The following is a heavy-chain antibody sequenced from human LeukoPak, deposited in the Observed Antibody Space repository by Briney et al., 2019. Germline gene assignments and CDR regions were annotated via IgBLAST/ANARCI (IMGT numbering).Heavy chain of an antibody. V-gene: IGHV4-4*07. Sequence: SETLSLTCTVPGDAISSYYWSSIRQPAGKGLEWIGRIYTSGSTNYNPSLKSRVTMSVDTSKNQYSLKLSSVTAADTGVYYCARGVRYSSGWNNWFDPWGQGTLVTVSS. CDR3: ARGVRYSSGWNNWFDP. D-gene: IGHD6-25*01. J-gene: IGHJ5*02. CDR1: GDAISSYY. CDR2: IYTSGST.